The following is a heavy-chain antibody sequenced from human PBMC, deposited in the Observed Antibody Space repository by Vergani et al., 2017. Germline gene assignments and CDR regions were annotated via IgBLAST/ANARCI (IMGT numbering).Heavy chain of an antibody. CDR2: IYYSGST. D-gene: IGHD2-2*01. V-gene: IGHV4-59*01. CDR1: GGSISSYY. CDR3: ARGREDHCSSTSCDNWFDP. J-gene: IGHJ5*02. Sequence: QVQLQESGPGLVKPSETLSLTCTVSGGSISSYYWSWIRQPAGKGLEWIGYIYYSGSTNYNPSLKSRVTISVDTSKNQFSLKLSAVTAADTAVYYCARGREDHCSSTSCDNWFDPWGQGTLVTVSS.